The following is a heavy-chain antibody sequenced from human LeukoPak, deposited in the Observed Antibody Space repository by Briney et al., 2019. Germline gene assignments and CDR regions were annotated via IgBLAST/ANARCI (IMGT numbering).Heavy chain of an antibody. CDR2: ISSSSTYI. CDR1: GFTLITYT. D-gene: IGHD4-17*01. Sequence: KTGGSLRLSCSASGFTLITYTMRWVRQAPGKGLEWVSSISSSSTYIYYADSVKGRFTISRDNAKNSLYLQMSSLRAEDTAVYYCARVIGDYAYFDYWGQGTLVTVSS. V-gene: IGHV3-21*01. CDR3: ARVIGDYAYFDY. J-gene: IGHJ4*02.